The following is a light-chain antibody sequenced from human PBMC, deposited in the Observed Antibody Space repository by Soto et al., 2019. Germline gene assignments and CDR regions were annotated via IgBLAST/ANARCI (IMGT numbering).Light chain of an antibody. CDR1: SGHSSYA. CDR2: LNSDGSH. V-gene: IGLV4-69*01. Sequence: QPVLTQSPSASASLGASVKLTRTLSSGHSSYAIAWHQQQPEKGPRYLMKLNSDGSHSKGDGIPDRFSGSSSGAERYLTISSLQSEDEADYYCQTWGTGIYVVFGGGTKLTVL. J-gene: IGLJ2*01. CDR3: QTWGTGIYVV.